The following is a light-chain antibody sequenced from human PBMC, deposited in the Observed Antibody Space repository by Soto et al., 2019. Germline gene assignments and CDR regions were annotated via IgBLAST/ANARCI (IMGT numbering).Light chain of an antibody. V-gene: IGKV3-15*01. CDR1: QSVSSN. CDR2: GAS. Sequence: EIVMTQSPATLSVSPGERATLSCRASQSVSSNLAWYQQKPGQAPRLLIYGASTRATGIPTRFSGSGSATDFTLTISSLLSEDFAVYYCQQYNNWPYTFGQGTKLEIK. CDR3: QQYNNWPYT. J-gene: IGKJ2*01.